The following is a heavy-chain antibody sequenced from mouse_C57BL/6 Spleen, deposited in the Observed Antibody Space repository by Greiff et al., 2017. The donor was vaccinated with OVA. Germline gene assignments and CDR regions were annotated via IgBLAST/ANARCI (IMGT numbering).Heavy chain of an antibody. J-gene: IGHJ2*01. CDR3: ARSDGNYDY. Sequence: QVQLKESGAELVMPGASVKLSCKASGYTFTSYWMHWVKQRPGQGLEWIGELDPSDSYTNYNQKFKGKSTLTVDKSSSTAYMQLSSLTSDDSAVYYCARSDGNYDYWGQGTTLTVSS. CDR2: LDPSDSYT. CDR1: GYTFTSYW. V-gene: IGHV1-69*01. D-gene: IGHD2-1*01.